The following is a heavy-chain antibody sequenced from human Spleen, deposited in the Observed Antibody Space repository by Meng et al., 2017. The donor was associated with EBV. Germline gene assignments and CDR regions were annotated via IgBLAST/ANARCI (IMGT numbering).Heavy chain of an antibody. CDR2: INPTGDYT. V-gene: IGHV1-46*01. CDR3: ARGDDGGNANLDY. CDR1: GYTFTSYD. D-gene: IGHD4-23*01. Sequence: QIQLVESGAEVKKPGASVRVSCKASGYTFTSYDITWVRQAPGQGLEWMGIINPTGDYTNYAQKFQGRVTMTRDTSTSTVYMELSSLRSEDTAVYYCARGDDGGNANLDYWGQGTLVTVSS. J-gene: IGHJ4*02.